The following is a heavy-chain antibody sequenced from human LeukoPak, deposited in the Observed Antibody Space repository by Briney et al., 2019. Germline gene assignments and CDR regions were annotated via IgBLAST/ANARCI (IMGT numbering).Heavy chain of an antibody. V-gene: IGHV3-23*01. CDR2: ISGSGGST. Sequence: GGSLRLSCAASGFTFSSYAMSWVRQAPGKGLEWVSAISGSGGSTYYADSVKGRFTISRDNSKNTLYLQMYSLRAEDTAVYYCAKMAYYDILTGYSPFGYWGQGTLVTVSS. J-gene: IGHJ4*02. CDR1: GFTFSSYA. D-gene: IGHD3-9*01. CDR3: AKMAYYDILTGYSPFGY.